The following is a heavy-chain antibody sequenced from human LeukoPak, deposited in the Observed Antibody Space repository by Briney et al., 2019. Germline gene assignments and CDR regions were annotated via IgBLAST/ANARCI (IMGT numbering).Heavy chain of an antibody. CDR1: GGSFSGYY. CDR2: ISHSGST. D-gene: IGHD6-6*01. CDR3: ARGLAARRPLGAFDI. V-gene: IGHV4-34*01. J-gene: IGHJ3*02. Sequence: SETLSLTCAVYGGSFSGYYCSWIRQPPGKGLEWIGEISHSGSTKYNPSLKSRVTISVDTSKNQVSLKLSSVTAADTAVYYCARGLAARRPLGAFDIWGQGTMATVSS.